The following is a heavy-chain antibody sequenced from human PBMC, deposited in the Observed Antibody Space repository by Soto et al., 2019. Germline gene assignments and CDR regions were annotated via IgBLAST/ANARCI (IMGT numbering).Heavy chain of an antibody. CDR2: IIPIFGTA. CDR3: ARVIYCSGGSCYGAHEKYYYGMDV. D-gene: IGHD2-15*01. CDR1: GGTFSSYA. J-gene: IGHJ6*02. V-gene: IGHV1-69*13. Sequence: ASVKVSCKASGGTFSSYAISWVRQAPGQGLEWMGGIIPIFGTANYAQKFQGRVTITADESTSTAYMELSSLRSEDTAVYYCARVIYCSGGSCYGAHEKYYYGMDVWGQGTKVTVSS.